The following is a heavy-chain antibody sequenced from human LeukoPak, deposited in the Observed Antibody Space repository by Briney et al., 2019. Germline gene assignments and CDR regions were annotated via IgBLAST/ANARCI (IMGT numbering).Heavy chain of an antibody. Sequence: SETLSLTCTVSGGSISSYYWSWIRPPPGKGLEWIGYIYYSGSTNYNPSLKSRVTISVDTSKNQFSLKLSSVTAADTAVYYCARVRLAVAGGAFDIWGQGTMVTVSS. V-gene: IGHV4-59*01. J-gene: IGHJ3*02. CDR3: ARVRLAVAGGAFDI. D-gene: IGHD6-19*01. CDR2: IYYSGST. CDR1: GGSISSYY.